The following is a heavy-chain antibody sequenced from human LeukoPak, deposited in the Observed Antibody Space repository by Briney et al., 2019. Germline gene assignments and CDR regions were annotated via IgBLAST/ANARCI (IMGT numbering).Heavy chain of an antibody. V-gene: IGHV4-4*09. CDR1: GGSISSYY. D-gene: IGHD3-3*01. CDR2: IYTSGST. Sequence: PSETLSLTYTVSGGSISSYYWSWIRQPPGKGLEWIGYIYTSGSTNYNPSLKSRVTISVDTSKNQFSLKLSSVTAADTAVYYCARHGLFGVVSPNWFDPWGQGTLVTVSS. CDR3: ARHGLFGVVSPNWFDP. J-gene: IGHJ5*02.